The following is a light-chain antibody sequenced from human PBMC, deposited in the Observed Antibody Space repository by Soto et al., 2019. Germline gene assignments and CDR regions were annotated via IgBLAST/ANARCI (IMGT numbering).Light chain of an antibody. CDR1: GSDVGAFNY. V-gene: IGLV2-14*03. Sequence: QSVLTQPASVSGSPGQSITLSCTGTGSDVGAFNYVSWYQHHPGKAPKLVIYDVSNRPSGVSVRFSGSKSGNTASLTISGLQGEDEADYYCSSYTLTNTLVFGGGTKLTVL. CDR2: DVS. J-gene: IGLJ3*02. CDR3: SSYTLTNTLV.